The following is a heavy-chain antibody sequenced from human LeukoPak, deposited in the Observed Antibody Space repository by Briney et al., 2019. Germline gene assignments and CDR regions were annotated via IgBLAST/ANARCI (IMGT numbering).Heavy chain of an antibody. D-gene: IGHD1-26*01. J-gene: IGHJ6*02. V-gene: IGHV3-7*02. Sequence: GGSLRLSCAASGFTFSSYWMSWVRQAPGKGLEWVANIKQDGSEKYYVDSVKGRFTISRDNAKNSLYLQMNSLRAEDTAVYFCVKGKWEDNHYYFGLDVWGQGTTVTVAS. CDR2: IKQDGSEK. CDR3: VKGKWEDNHYYFGLDV. CDR1: GFTFSSYW.